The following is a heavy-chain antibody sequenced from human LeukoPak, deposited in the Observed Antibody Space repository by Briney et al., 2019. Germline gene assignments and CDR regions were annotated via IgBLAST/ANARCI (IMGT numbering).Heavy chain of an antibody. V-gene: IGHV3-7*01. CDR1: GFTFTNSW. Sequence: GGSLRLSCAASGFTFTNSWMAWVRQAPGKGLEWVANIKQDGSTKHYVDSLKGRFTISRDNAKNSLYLQMNSLRAEDTAVYYCARVQWELRGVGSYFDYWGQGTLVTVSS. CDR2: IKQDGSTK. J-gene: IGHJ4*02. D-gene: IGHD1-26*01. CDR3: ARVQWELRGVGSYFDY.